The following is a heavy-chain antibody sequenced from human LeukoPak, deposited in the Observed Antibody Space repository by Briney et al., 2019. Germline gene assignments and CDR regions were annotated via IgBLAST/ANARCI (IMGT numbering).Heavy chain of an antibody. CDR2: ITAYNGNT. CDR1: GYTFTSYG. V-gene: IGHV1-18*01. CDR3: ARAGGGGNWFDP. Sequence: ASVKVSCKASGYTFTSYGISWVRQAPGQGLEWMGWITAYNGNTNYAQKLQGRVTMTTDTSTSTASMELRSLRSDDTAVYSCARAGGGGNWFDPWGQGTLVTVSS. J-gene: IGHJ5*02. D-gene: IGHD3-16*01.